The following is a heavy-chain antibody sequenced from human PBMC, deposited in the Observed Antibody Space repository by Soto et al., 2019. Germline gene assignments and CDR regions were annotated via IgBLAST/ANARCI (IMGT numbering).Heavy chain of an antibody. CDR3: PSGGPPPSPPHPGVYYYYGMDV. CDR1: GFTFSSYS. Sequence: GGSLRLSCAASGFTFSSYSMNWVRQAPGKGLEWVSSISSSSSYIYYADSVKGRFTISRDNAKNSLYLQMNSLRAEDTAVYYFPSGGPPPSPPHPGVYYYYGMDVWGQGTTVTVSS. CDR2: ISSSSSYI. J-gene: IGHJ6*02. D-gene: IGHD2-15*01. V-gene: IGHV3-21*01.